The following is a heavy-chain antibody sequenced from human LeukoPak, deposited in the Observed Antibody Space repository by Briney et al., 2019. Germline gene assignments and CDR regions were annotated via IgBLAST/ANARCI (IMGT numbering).Heavy chain of an antibody. CDR2: LTGSGGNT. D-gene: IGHD3-10*01. CDR1: GFTFSGYA. J-gene: IGHJ6*03. Sequence: GVLRLSCAASGFTFSGYAMSWVRQAPGKGLEWVSGLTGSGGNTYYADFVKGRFTISRDNSKNTLSLQMNSLRAEDAAVYYCVKFRGIQHYNYHMDVWGKGTTVTVSS. V-gene: IGHV3-23*01. CDR3: VKFRGIQHYNYHMDV.